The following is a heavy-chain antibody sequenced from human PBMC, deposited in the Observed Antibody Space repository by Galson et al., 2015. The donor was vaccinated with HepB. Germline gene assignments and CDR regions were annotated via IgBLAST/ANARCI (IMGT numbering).Heavy chain of an antibody. J-gene: IGHJ5*02. D-gene: IGHD5-12*01. Sequence: SLRLSCAASGFIFSGSAMHWVRQASGKGLEWVGRIRSKANSYATAYAASVKGRFTISRDDSRNTAYLQMNSLKTEDTAVYYCTRGFRVATYWFDPWGQGTLVTVSS. V-gene: IGHV3-73*01. CDR2: IRSKANSYAT. CDR1: GFIFSGSA. CDR3: TRGFRVATYWFDP.